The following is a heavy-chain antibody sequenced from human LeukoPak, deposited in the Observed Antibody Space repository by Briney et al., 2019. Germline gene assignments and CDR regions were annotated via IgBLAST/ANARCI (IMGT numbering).Heavy chain of an antibody. D-gene: IGHD3-16*01. J-gene: IGHJ6*02. V-gene: IGHV3-7*03. CDR3: ARGGGLDV. CDR2: INHNGNVN. CDR1: GFTFNIYW. Sequence: GSLRLSCAASGFTFNIYWMAWVRQAPGKGLEWVASINHNGNVNYYVDSVKGRFTISRDNAKNSLYLQMSNLRAEDTAVYFCARGGGLDVWGQGATVTVSS.